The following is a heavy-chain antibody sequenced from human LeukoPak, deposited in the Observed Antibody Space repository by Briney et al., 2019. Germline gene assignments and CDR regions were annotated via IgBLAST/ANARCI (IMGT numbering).Heavy chain of an antibody. D-gene: IGHD5-12*01. CDR3: TRRVGIGYDFRPFDY. J-gene: IGHJ4*02. Sequence: GGSLRLSCAASGFTFSGSAMHWVRQASGKGLEWVGRIRSKANSYATAYAASVKGRFTISRDDSKNTAYLQMNSLKTEDTAVYYCTRRVGIGYDFRPFDYWGQGTLVTVSS. CDR1: GFTFSGSA. CDR2: IRSKANSYAT. V-gene: IGHV3-73*01.